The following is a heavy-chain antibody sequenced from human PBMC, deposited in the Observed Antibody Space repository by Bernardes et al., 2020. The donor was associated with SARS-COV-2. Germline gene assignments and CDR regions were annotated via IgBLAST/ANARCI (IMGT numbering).Heavy chain of an antibody. V-gene: IGHV4-59*01. D-gene: IGHD3-22*01. CDR2: IYYSGST. Sequence: LSLTCTVSGGSISYYYWSWIRQPPGKGLEWIGYIYYSGSTNYNPSLKSRVTISIDTSKNQFSLKLNSVTAADTAVFYCARGTYYFDSTAYLFDYWGQGTLVTVSS. CDR3: ARGTYYFDSTAYLFDY. CDR1: GGSISYYY. J-gene: IGHJ4*02.